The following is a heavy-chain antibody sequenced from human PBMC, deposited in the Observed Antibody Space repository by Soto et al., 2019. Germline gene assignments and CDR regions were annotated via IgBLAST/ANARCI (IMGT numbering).Heavy chain of an antibody. V-gene: IGHV3-23*01. CDR2: ISGSGDNT. D-gene: IGHD3-16*01. CDR3: INHLANQPA. Sequence: GGSLRLSCAASGITFSSHTMGWVRQAPGKGLEWVSSISGSGDNTYYADSVKGRFTISRDNSKNTVFLQVNGLRVEDTALYYCINHLANQPAWGQGTLVTVSS. J-gene: IGHJ4*02. CDR1: GITFSSHT.